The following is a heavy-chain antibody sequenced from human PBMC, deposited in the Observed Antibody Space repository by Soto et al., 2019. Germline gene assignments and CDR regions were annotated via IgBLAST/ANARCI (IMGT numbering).Heavy chain of an antibody. CDR3: AKARDNLYYFDY. J-gene: IGHJ4*02. D-gene: IGHD1-1*01. CDR1: GFTFSSYA. CDR2: IITSGGST. Sequence: EVPLLESGGGLVQPGGSLRLSCAASGFTFSSYAMSWVRQAPGKGLGWVSIITSGGSTYYADSVKGRFTISRDNSKNTLYLQMNSLRAEDTAIYYCAKARDNLYYFDYWGQGILVTVSS. V-gene: IGHV3-23*01.